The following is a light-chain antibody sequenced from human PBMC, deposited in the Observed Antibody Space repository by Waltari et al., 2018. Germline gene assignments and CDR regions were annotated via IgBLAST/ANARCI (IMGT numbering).Light chain of an antibody. CDR3: QNYDKVPWT. CDR2: ASS. V-gene: IGKV1-27*01. Sequence: DIQMTQSPSSLSASVGDRLTITCRASRDISNSLAWYQQVAGKVPKLLISASSTLQSGVPSRFSGSGSGSDFTLTINNLQPEDFATYHCQNYDKVPWTFGPGTRVDVK. CDR1: RDISNS. J-gene: IGKJ1*01.